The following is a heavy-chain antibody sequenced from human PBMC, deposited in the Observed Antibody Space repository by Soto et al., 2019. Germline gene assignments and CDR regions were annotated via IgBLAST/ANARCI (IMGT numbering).Heavy chain of an antibody. V-gene: IGHV1-69*01. J-gene: IGHJ6*02. CDR2: IIPIFGTA. Sequence: QVQLVQYGAEVKKPGSSVKVSCKASGGTLSSYAISWVRQAPGQGLEWMGGIIPIFGTANYAQKFQGRVTITADESTSTAYMELSSLRSEDTAVYYCARVRYSGSYPTYYYYGMDVWGQGTTVTVSS. CDR3: ARVRYSGSYPTYYYYGMDV. D-gene: IGHD1-26*01. CDR1: GGTLSSYA.